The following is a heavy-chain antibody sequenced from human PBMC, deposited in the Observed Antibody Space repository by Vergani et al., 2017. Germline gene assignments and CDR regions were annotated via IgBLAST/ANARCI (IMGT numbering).Heavy chain of an antibody. CDR2: IYSTGRT. V-gene: IGHV4-31*03. J-gene: IGHJ4*02. D-gene: IGHD3-22*01. CDR1: GASISSGVYY. Sequence: QVRLQESGPGLVKPSQTLSLPCSVSGASISSGVYYWTWIRQHPGKGLEWIGYIYSTGRTHHNPSLRRRINMSVDPSKNQFSLKLNSVTAADTAMYYCARRGGYDEDDAGRIGYYDSWGPGILVTVSS. CDR3: ARRGGYDEDDAGRIGYYDS.